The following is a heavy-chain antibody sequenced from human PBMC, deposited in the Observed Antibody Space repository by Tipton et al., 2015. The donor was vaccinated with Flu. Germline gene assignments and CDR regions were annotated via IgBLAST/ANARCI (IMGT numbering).Heavy chain of an antibody. CDR3: TRSLYYYDSSGYYYSYYYGMDA. J-gene: IGHJ6*02. Sequence: SLRLSCAASGFTFSGSAMHWVRQASGKGLEWVGRIRSKANSYATAYAASVKGRFTISRDDSKNTAYLQMNSLKTEDTAVYYCTRSLYYYDSSGYYYSYYYGMDAWGQGTTVTVSS. D-gene: IGHD3-22*01. CDR2: IRSKANSYAT. CDR1: GFTFSGSA. V-gene: IGHV3-73*01.